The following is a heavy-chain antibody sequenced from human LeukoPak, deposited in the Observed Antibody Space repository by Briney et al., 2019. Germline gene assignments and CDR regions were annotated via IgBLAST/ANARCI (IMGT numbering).Heavy chain of an antibody. D-gene: IGHD6-13*01. J-gene: IGHJ4*02. CDR3: ARAVNTERSFVAAAAPPSDY. Sequence: GGSLRLSCAASGFTFSDYYMSWIRQAPGKGLEWVLYISSSGSTIYYADSVKGRFTISRDNAKNSLYLQMNSLRAEDTAVYYCARAVNTERSFVAAAAPPSDYWGQGTLVTVSS. V-gene: IGHV3-11*04. CDR2: ISSSGSTI. CDR1: GFTFSDYY.